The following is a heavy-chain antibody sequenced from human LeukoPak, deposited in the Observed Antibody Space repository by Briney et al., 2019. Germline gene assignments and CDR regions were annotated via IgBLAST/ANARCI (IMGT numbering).Heavy chain of an antibody. J-gene: IGHJ6*03. CDR2: IYYSGST. CDR3: ASFGVPAALDYYYMDV. V-gene: IGHV4-59*01. CDR1: GVSISSYY. Sequence: SETLSLTCTVSGVSISSYYWSWIRQPPGKGLEWIGYIYYSGSTNYNPSLKSRVTISVDTSKNQFSLKLSSVTAADTAVYYCASFGVPAALDYYYMDVWGKGTTVTVSS. D-gene: IGHD2-2*01.